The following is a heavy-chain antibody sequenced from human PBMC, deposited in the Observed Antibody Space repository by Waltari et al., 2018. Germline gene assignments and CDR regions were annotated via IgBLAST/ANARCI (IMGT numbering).Heavy chain of an antibody. CDR2: IKQDGSEK. V-gene: IGHV3-7*03. J-gene: IGHJ3*02. Sequence: EVQLVESGGGLVQPGGSLRLSCAASGFTFSSYWMSWVRQAPGKGLEWVANIKQDGSEKYYADSVKGRFTISRDNAKNSLYLQMNSLRAEDTALYYCARLMTDSEGAFDIWGQGTMVTVSS. CDR3: ARLMTDSEGAFDI. CDR1: GFTFSSYW. D-gene: IGHD2-21*02.